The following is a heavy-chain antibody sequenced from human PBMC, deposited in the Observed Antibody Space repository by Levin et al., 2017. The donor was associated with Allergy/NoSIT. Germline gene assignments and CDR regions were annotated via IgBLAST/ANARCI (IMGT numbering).Heavy chain of an antibody. Sequence: GESLKISCAASRFTFYSFAMTWFRQAPGRGLEWVSTISHSGATPYYADSVKGRFTISRDNSKNTLYLQMNSLRADDTAVYYCAKDCSGGTCSSGAFDIWGQGTMVTVSS. D-gene: IGHD2-15*01. CDR1: RFTFYSFA. V-gene: IGHV3-23*01. CDR3: AKDCSGGTCSSGAFDI. CDR2: ISHSGATP. J-gene: IGHJ3*02.